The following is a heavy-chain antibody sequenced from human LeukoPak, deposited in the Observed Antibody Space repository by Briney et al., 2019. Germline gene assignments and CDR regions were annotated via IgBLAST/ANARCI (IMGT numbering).Heavy chain of an antibody. CDR2: IYYSGST. V-gene: IGHV4-39*01. Sequence: SETLSLTCTVSGGSISSSSYYWGWIRQPPGKGLEWIGSIYYSGSTYYNPSLKSRVTISVDTSKNQFPLKLSSVTAADTAVYYCAAQYSSSWYVSFPLYYYYGMDVWGQGTTVTVSS. D-gene: IGHD6-13*01. CDR3: AAQYSSSWYVSFPLYYYYGMDV. J-gene: IGHJ6*02. CDR1: GGSISSSSYY.